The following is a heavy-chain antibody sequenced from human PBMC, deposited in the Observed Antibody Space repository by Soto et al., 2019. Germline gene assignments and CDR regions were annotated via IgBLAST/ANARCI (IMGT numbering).Heavy chain of an antibody. J-gene: IGHJ6*02. CDR1: GGSISSSNW. CDR2: IYHSGST. D-gene: IGHD6-13*01. V-gene: IGHV4-4*02. Sequence: QVQLQESGPGLVKPSGTLSLTCAVSGGSISSSNWWSWVRQPPGKGLEWIGEIYHSGSTNYNPSLKSRVTISVDKSKNQFSLKLSSVTAADTAVYYCAREDSSSPLYYYYGMDVWGQGTTVTVSS. CDR3: AREDSSSPLYYYYGMDV.